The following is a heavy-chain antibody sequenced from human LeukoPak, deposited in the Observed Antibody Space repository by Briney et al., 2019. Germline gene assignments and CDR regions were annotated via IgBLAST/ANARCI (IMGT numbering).Heavy chain of an antibody. Sequence: SETLSLTCTVSGGSINFSYWSWIRQPPGKGLEWIGYIYYSGGTNYNPSLKSRVTISVDTSKNQFSLKLSSVTAADTAVYYCARVGGGNYYDSSGYYDYWGQGTLVTVSS. CDR2: IYYSGGT. CDR3: ARVGGGNYYDSSGYYDY. D-gene: IGHD3-22*01. J-gene: IGHJ4*02. V-gene: IGHV4-59*01. CDR1: GGSINFSY.